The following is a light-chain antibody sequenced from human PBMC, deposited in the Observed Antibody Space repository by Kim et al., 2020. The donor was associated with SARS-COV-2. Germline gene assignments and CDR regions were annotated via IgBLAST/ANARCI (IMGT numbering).Light chain of an antibody. J-gene: IGKJ2*01. CDR2: GAS. CDR1: QSVSSGS. CDR3: QQYAGSPYT. V-gene: IGKV3-20*01. Sequence: LSLGQRATLSCRASQSVSSGSLAWYQQKPGQAPRLLIYGASSRATGIPDRFSGGGSGTDFTLTINRLEPEDFAVYYCQQYAGSPYTFGQGTKLEI.